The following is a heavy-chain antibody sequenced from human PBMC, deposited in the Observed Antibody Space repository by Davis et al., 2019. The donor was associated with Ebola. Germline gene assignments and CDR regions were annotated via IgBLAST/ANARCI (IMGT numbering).Heavy chain of an antibody. Sequence: SGSTLVKPTQTLTLTCTFSGFSLSTSGVGVGWIRQPPGHALEWLALIYWDDDKRHSPSLKSRLTITKDTSKKQVVLTMTNMDPVDTATYYCAHRRGHDPRATCWFDPWGQGTLVTVSS. D-gene: IGHD3-10*01. V-gene: IGHV2-5*02. CDR2: IYWDDDK. CDR3: AHRRGHDPRATCWFDP. CDR1: GFSLSTSGVG. J-gene: IGHJ5*02.